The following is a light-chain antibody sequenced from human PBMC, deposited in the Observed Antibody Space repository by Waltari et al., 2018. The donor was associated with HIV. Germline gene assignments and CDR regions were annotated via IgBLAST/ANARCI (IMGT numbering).Light chain of an antibody. Sequence: QSVLTQPPSASGTPGQRVTISCSGTTSNIGSNYVTWYQQFPGTAPKLLIYSDNQRPSGVPDRISGSKSGTSASLAISGLQVEDEAEYYCAAWDDSLNGREVFGGGTKLTVL. CDR2: SDN. J-gene: IGLJ2*01. V-gene: IGLV1-44*01. CDR3: AAWDDSLNGREV. CDR1: TSNIGSNY.